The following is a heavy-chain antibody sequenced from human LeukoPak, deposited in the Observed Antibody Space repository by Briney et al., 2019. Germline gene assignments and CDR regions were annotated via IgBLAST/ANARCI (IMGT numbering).Heavy chain of an antibody. CDR1: KFAFSSYA. J-gene: IGHJ3*02. V-gene: IGHV3-23*01. Sequence: GGSLRLSCAASKFAFSSYAMSWVRQAPGKGLEWASAISGGGGNTYYADSVKGRFTISRDNSKNSLYLQMNSLRAEDTAVYYCARERGTYDFWSGPDDAFDIWGQGTMVTVSS. CDR2: ISGGGGNT. D-gene: IGHD3-3*01. CDR3: ARERGTYDFWSGPDDAFDI.